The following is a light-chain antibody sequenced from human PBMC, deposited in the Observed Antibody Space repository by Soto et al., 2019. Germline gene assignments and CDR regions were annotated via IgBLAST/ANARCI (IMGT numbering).Light chain of an antibody. J-gene: IGLJ1*01. CDR1: SSNIGADYD. V-gene: IGLV1-40*01. Sequence: QSVLTQPSSVSGAPGQRVTFSCIGSSSNIGADYDVHWYQQLPGTAPKLLIYGNINRPSGVPDRFSGSKSGASAALAIAGLLAEDEADYSGQSYDSGLGFVCGTGTKVTVL. CDR3: QSYDSGLGFV. CDR2: GNI.